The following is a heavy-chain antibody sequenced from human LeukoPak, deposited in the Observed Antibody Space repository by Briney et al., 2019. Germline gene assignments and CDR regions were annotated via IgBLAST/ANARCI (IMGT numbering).Heavy chain of an antibody. J-gene: IGHJ3*02. CDR3: ARRIAGDGSHAFDI. V-gene: IGHV3-11*01. D-gene: IGHD6-19*01. Sequence: GGSLRLFCAASGFTFSDYNMGWMRQAPGKGLEWVSYTRNSDNNMFYADSVKGRFTISRDNAKYSVYLQMNSLRAEDTAVYYCARRIAGDGSHAFDIWGQGTMVTVSS. CDR2: TRNSDNNM. CDR1: GFTFSDYN.